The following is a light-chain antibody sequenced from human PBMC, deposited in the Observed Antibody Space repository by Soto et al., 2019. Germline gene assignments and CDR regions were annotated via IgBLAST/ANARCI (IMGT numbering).Light chain of an antibody. V-gene: IGKV1-5*01. CDR3: QQYYFYYT. CDR1: QSLSRG. CDR2: AAS. Sequence: DIQMTQSPSTLSASVGDRVTITCRASQSLSRGLAWYQQKPGKAPKLLIYAASSLESGVPSRFSGSGSGTEFALTIGSLQADDFATYYCQQYYFYYTCGQGTKLEIK. J-gene: IGKJ2*01.